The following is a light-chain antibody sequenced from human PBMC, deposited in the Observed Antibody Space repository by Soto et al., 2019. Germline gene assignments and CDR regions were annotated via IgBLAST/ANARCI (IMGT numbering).Light chain of an antibody. V-gene: IGLV2-23*03. CDR2: EGN. Sequence: QSALTQPASVSGSPGQSITISCTGTSSDVGGYNLVSWYRQDPGKVPKLMIYEGNKRPSGVSNRFSGSKSGNTASLTISGLQAEDEADYYCCSYAGFSSFVFGVGTKLTVL. J-gene: IGLJ1*01. CDR3: CSYAGFSSFV. CDR1: SSDVGGYNL.